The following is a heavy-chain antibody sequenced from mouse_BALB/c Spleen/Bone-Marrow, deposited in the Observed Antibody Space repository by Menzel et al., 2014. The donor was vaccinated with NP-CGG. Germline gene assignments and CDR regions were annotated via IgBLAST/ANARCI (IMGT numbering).Heavy chain of an antibody. Sequence: EVMLVESGGGLVKPGGSLKLSCAASGFAFSSYDMSWVRQTPEKRLEWVAYTSSGGGSTYYPDTVKGRFTISRDNAKNTLYLQMSSLKSEDAAMYYCARRAYGNPRDYWYFDVWGAGTTVTVSS. CDR3: ARRAYGNPRDYWYFDV. V-gene: IGHV5-12-1*01. CDR2: TSSGGGST. CDR1: GFAFSSYD. D-gene: IGHD2-1*01. J-gene: IGHJ1*01.